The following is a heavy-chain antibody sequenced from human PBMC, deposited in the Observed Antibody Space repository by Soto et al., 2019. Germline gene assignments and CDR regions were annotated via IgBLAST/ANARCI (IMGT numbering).Heavy chain of an antibody. V-gene: IGHV3-23*01. D-gene: IGHD6-19*01. J-gene: IGHJ4*02. CDR3: ARRGSGSYYDY. CDR1: GFTFSSYA. Sequence: EVQLLESGGGLVQPGGSLRLSCAASGFTFSSYAMSWVRQAPGKGVEWVSVISGSGDSTYYADSVKGRFTISRDNSKNTLYMQMNRLRAEDTAVYYCARRGSGSYYDYWGQGTLVTVSS. CDR2: ISGSGDST.